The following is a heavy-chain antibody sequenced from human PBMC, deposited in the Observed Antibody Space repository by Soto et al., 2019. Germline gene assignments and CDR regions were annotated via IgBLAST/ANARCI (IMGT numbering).Heavy chain of an antibody. Sequence: GGSLRLSCAASGFTFNSYDMHWVRQAPGKGLEWVAVISYDGTKKYYADSVKGRFTISRDDAKNTMHLEMISLRAEDTAVYYCAKGPAQTSNDDVGPLDYWGQGTLVTVSS. CDR1: GFTFNSYD. V-gene: IGHV3-30*18. D-gene: IGHD1-1*01. CDR3: AKGPAQTSNDDVGPLDY. CDR2: ISYDGTKK. J-gene: IGHJ4*02.